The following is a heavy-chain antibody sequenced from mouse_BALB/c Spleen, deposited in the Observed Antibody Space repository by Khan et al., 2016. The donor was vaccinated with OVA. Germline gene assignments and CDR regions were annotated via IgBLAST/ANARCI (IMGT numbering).Heavy chain of an antibody. CDR3: ARNQGGYYGSSAGFAY. Sequence: QVQLKESGPGLVQPSQSLSITCTVSGFSLTSYGVHWVRQSPGKGLEWLGVIWSGGSTDYNAAFISRLSISKENSKSQVFFKMNSLQAEDTAIYXCARNQGGYYGSSAGFAYWGQGTLVTVSA. D-gene: IGHD1-1*01. CDR1: GFSLTSYG. V-gene: IGHV2-4-1*01. J-gene: IGHJ3*01. CDR2: IWSGGST.